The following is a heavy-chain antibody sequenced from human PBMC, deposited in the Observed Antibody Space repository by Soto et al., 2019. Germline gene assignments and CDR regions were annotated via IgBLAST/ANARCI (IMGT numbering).Heavy chain of an antibody. CDR1: GFTFSSYA. Sequence: VGSLRLSCAASGFTFSSYAMSWVRQAPGKGLEWVSAISGSGGSTYYADSVKGRFTISRDNSKNTLYLQMNSLRAEDTAVYYCAKDRGYGYDSSPIEPCWGPGTLVTVSS. CDR3: AKDRGYGYDSSPIEPC. J-gene: IGHJ4*02. V-gene: IGHV3-23*01. D-gene: IGHD3-22*01. CDR2: ISGSGGST.